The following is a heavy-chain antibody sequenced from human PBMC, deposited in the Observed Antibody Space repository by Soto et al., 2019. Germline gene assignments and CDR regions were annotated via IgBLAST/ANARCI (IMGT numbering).Heavy chain of an antibody. V-gene: IGHV5-51*01. Sequence: PGESLKISCKGSGYSFTSYWIGWVRQMPGKGLEWMGIIYPGDSDTRYSPSFQGQVTISADKSISTAYLQWNSLKASDTAMYYCARLGRCSSTSCFYYYYGMDVWGQGTTVTVSS. J-gene: IGHJ6*02. CDR2: IYPGDSDT. D-gene: IGHD2-2*01. CDR3: ARLGRCSSTSCFYYYYGMDV. CDR1: GYSFTSYW.